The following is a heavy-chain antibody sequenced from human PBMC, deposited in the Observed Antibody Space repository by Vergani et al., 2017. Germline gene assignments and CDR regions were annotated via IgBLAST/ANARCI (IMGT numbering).Heavy chain of an antibody. Sequence: QVQLVESGGGVVQPGRSLRLSCAASGFTFSNCAMHWVRQAPGKGLEWVAVISYDGSNKYYADSVKGRFTISRDNSKNTLYVQMNNLRTDDTAVYYCARPHGDILPPDPRRLDYWGQGTLVTVSS. CDR2: ISYDGSNK. CDR1: GFTFSNCA. J-gene: IGHJ4*02. CDR3: ARPHGDILPPDPRRLDY. V-gene: IGHV3-30-3*01.